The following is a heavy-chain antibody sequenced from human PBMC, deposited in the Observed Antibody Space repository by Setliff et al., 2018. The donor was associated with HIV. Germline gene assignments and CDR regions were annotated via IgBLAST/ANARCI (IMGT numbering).Heavy chain of an antibody. CDR3: GRDRFYSSSWGVVRFYFDY. J-gene: IGHJ4*02. Sequence: SETLSLTCAVYGGSLSGHYWSWIRQPPGKGLEWIGNIYYSGSTYYNPSLKSRVTISLDTSKNKFSLKLSSVTAADTAVYYCGRDRFYSSSWGVVRFYFDYWGQGTLVTVSS. CDR1: GGSLSGHY. V-gene: IGHV4-34*11. CDR2: IYYSGST. D-gene: IGHD6-13*01.